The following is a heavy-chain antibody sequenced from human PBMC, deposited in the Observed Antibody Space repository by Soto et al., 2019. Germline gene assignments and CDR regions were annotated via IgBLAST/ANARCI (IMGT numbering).Heavy chain of an antibody. Sequence: GGSLRLSCAASGFTFSSYGMHWVRQAPGKGLEWVAVIWYDGSNKYYADSVKGRFTISRDTSKNQFSLKLSSVTAADTAVYYCAREGGRYCTGGSCQVDYWGQGTLVTVSS. D-gene: IGHD2-15*01. CDR3: AREGGRYCTGGSCQVDY. V-gene: IGHV3-33*01. J-gene: IGHJ4*02. CDR2: IWYDGSNK. CDR1: GFTFSSYG.